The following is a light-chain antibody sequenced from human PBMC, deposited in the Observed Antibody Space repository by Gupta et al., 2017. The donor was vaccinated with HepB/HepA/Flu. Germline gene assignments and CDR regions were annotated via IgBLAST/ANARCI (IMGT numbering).Light chain of an antibody. CDR2: GAS. Sequence: EIVLTTSPGTLSLSPGERATLSCRASQSVSSSYLAWYQQKPGQAPRLLIYGASSRATGIPDRFSGSGSGTEFTLTISRLEPEDFAVYYCQQEGSSPYTFGQGTKMEIK. CDR1: QSVSSSY. V-gene: IGKV3-20*01. J-gene: IGKJ2*01. CDR3: QQEGSSPYT.